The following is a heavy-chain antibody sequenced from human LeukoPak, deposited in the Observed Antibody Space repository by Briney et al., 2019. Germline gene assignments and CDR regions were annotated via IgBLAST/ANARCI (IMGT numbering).Heavy chain of an antibody. D-gene: IGHD1-26*01. CDR2: MYYSGSST. CDR1: GGSINSDY. J-gene: IGHJ6*02. CDR3: ARQGHKLTLVDYYGMDV. V-gene: IGHV4-59*08. Sequence: SETLSLTCTVSGGSINSDYWSWVRQPPGKGLEWIGYMYYSGSSTNYNPSLKSRVTILVDRSKNQFSLKLSSVTAADTAVYYCARQGHKLTLVDYYGMDVWGQGTTVTVSS.